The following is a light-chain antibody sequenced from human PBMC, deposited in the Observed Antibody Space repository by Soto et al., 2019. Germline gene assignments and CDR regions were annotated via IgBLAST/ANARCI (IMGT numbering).Light chain of an antibody. CDR1: QSISTN. CDR3: QHYDNWPPYT. V-gene: IGKV3-15*01. Sequence: EIVMTQSPATLSVSLGDRATVSCRASQSISTNLAWYQHKPGQAPRLLIYAASTRATGVPDRFSSSGSGAEFTLTITNVQSEDFAIYYCQHYDNWPPYTFGQGTKLEIK. J-gene: IGKJ2*01. CDR2: AAS.